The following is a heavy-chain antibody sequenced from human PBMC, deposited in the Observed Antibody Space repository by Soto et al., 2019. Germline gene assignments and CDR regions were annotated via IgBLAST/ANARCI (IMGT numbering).Heavy chain of an antibody. Sequence: EVQLVESGGGLIQPGGSLRLSCAVSGFTVSNNYMSWVRQAPGKGLEGVSVIYSGGYTAYGDSVKGRFTISRDNSKNTHYLKTNCRGARDTAVYSGATPPGGGGYWGQGTLVTVSS. D-gene: IGHD3-10*01. CDR2: IYSGGYT. CDR1: GFTVSNNY. J-gene: IGHJ4*02. V-gene: IGHV3-53*01. CDR3: ATPPGGGGY.